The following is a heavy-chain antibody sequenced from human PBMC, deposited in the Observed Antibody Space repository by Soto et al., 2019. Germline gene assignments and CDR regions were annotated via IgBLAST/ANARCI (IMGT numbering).Heavy chain of an antibody. CDR2: IYYTGST. CDR3: ARVKRRYGTYSSWFDP. Sequence: PPETLSLTCTVSGDSFGYYYWSWIRQPPGKGLEWIGYIYYTGSTNYNPALKSRVTISIDTSKNQFSLKLSSVAAADTAVYYCARVKRRYGTYSSWFDPWGQGTLVTVSS. CDR1: GDSFGYYY. J-gene: IGHJ5*02. V-gene: IGHV4-59*01. D-gene: IGHD1-1*01.